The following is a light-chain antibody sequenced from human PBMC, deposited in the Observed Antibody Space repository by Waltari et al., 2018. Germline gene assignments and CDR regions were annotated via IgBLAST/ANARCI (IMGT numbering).Light chain of an antibody. Sequence: QSALTQPASASGSPGQSITISCTGTNSDVGFSNYVPWYQQHPGKPPKPLIYDVSVRPSGFSYRFSGSRSGNTASLTISGRQAEDEADYYCNSYTGSSSWVFGGGTRLTVL. CDR1: NSDVGFSNY. CDR3: NSYTGSSSWV. V-gene: IGLV2-14*03. CDR2: DVS. J-gene: IGLJ3*02.